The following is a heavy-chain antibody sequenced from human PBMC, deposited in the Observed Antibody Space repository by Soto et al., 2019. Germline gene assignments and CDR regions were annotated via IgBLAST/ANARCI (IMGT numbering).Heavy chain of an antibody. CDR1: GYSFRNHW. CDR3: ARRSAYYYGRQQYCLDS. J-gene: IGHJ4*02. D-gene: IGHD3-10*01. CDR2: IHAGDSDT. Sequence: EGLKSSSDGSGYSFRNHWICWVRQMPWKGLELMGVIHAGDSDTRYNPSFEAQVTLSVDTSTSTAYLQWHSLRASDTAIYFCARRSAYYYGRQQYCLDSWIQGTQVTASS. V-gene: IGHV5-51*01.